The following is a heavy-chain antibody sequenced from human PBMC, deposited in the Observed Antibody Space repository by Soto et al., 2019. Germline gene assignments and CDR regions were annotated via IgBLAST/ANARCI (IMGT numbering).Heavy chain of an antibody. Sequence: SETLSLTCAVSGYSISSGYYWGWIRQPPGKGLEWIGSIYHSGSTYYNPSLKSRVTISVDTSKNQFSLKLSSVTAADTAVYYCARVAGSCYFDYWGQGTLVTVSS. CDR2: IYHSGST. J-gene: IGHJ4*02. CDR1: GYSISSGYY. V-gene: IGHV4-38-2*01. CDR3: ARVAGSCYFDY. D-gene: IGHD2-15*01.